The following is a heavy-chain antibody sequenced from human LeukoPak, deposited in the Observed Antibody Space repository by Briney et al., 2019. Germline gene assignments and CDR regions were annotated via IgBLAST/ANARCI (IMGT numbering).Heavy chain of an antibody. CDR2: INPNSGGT. J-gene: IGHJ3*02. D-gene: IGHD2-21*02. Sequence: GASVKVSCKASGYTFTGYYMHWVRQAPGQGLEWMGWINPNSGGTHYAQKLQGRVTMTTDTSTSTAYMELRSLRSDDTAVYYCARARAVTAPIDAFDIWGQGTMVTVSS. CDR3: ARARAVTAPIDAFDI. CDR1: GYTFTGYY. V-gene: IGHV1-2*02.